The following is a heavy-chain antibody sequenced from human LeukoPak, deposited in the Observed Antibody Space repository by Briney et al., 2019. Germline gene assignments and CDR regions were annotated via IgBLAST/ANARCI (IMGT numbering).Heavy chain of an antibody. D-gene: IGHD6-13*01. V-gene: IGHV3-23*01. CDR3: ATDSGYSSSWGSDS. CDR2: ISGSGGDT. J-gene: IGHJ4*02. Sequence: GGSLRLSCAASGFTFSSYAMSWVRQAPGKGLEWVSGISGSGGDTNYADSVRGRCTISRDNSKNTVYLQMNRVKVEDTAVYYCATDSGYSSSWGSDSWGQGTLVTVSS. CDR1: GFTFSSYA.